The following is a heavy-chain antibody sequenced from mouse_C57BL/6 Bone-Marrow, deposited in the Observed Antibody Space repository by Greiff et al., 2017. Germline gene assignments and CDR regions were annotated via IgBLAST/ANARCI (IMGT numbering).Heavy chain of an antibody. CDR1: GFTFSDYY. V-gene: IGHV5-12*01. D-gene: IGHD1-1*01. CDR2: ISNGGGST. J-gene: IGHJ1*03. Sequence: DVMLVESGGGLVQPGGSLKLSCAASGFTFSDYYMYWVRQTPEKRLEWVAYISNGGGSTYYPDTVKGRFTISRDNAKNTLYLQMSRLKSEDTAMYYCARGVITTVVGRYFDVWGTGTTVTVSS. CDR3: ARGVITTVVGRYFDV.